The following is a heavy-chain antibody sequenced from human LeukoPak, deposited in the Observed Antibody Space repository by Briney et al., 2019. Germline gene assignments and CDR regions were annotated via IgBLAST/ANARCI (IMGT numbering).Heavy chain of an antibody. Sequence: ASVKVSCKASGYTFTGYYMHWVRQAPGQGLAWMGWINPNSGGTNYAQKFQGRVTMTRDTSISTAYMELSRLRSDDTAVYYCARANFGFGELFVDYWGQGTLVTVSS. CDR3: ARANFGFGELFVDY. V-gene: IGHV1-2*02. J-gene: IGHJ4*02. D-gene: IGHD3-10*01. CDR1: GYTFTGYY. CDR2: INPNSGGT.